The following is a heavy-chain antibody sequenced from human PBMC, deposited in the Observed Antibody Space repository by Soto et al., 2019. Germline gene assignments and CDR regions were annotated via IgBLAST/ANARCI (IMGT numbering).Heavy chain of an antibody. CDR2: ISYDGSNR. D-gene: IGHD3-16*01. CDR3: VKDLGRGYLDY. CDR1: GFTFNIHA. V-gene: IGHV3-30*18. Sequence: QVQLVESGGGVVQPGRSLRLSCAASGFTFNIHAMHWVRQAPGKGLEWVALISYDGSNRHYVDSVKGRFTISRDNSKHTLSLQMNSLRPEDTAVYYCVKDLGRGYLDYWGQGTLVTVSS. J-gene: IGHJ4*02.